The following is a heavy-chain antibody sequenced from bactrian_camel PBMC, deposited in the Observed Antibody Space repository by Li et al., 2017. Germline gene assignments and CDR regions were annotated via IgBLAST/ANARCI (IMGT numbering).Heavy chain of an antibody. Sequence: DVQLVESGGGSVQAGGSLRLSCVASGSTISRNSFGWFRQTPGKGREGVATIYTSSSSAYYADSVKGRFTISRDNAKNTMYLQMNNLKPEDTATYYCAAGKDPYGGDRYVFGQGTQVTVS. J-gene: IGHJ4*01. CDR1: GSTISRNS. D-gene: IGHD6*01. CDR2: IYTSSSSA. V-gene: IGHV3S31*01.